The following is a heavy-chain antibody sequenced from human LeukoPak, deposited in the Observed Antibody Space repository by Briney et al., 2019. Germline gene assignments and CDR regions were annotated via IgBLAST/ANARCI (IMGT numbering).Heavy chain of an antibody. D-gene: IGHD1-1*01. J-gene: IGHJ3*01. CDR1: GFSISSYY. V-gene: IGHV4-4*07. Sequence: SETLSLTSTVSGFSISSYYWSWIRHPAGNGLEWFGRIYTSGGNNYNPSLNSRVTMSVDKSKNKISLNLASLTAADTALYYCAGRGSTSGTFDVWGPGTFVTVSS. CDR3: AGRGSTSGTFDV. CDR2: IYTSGGN.